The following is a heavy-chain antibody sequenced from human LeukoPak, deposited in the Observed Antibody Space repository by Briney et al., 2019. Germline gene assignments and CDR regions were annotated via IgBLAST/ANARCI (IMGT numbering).Heavy chain of an antibody. V-gene: IGHV3-48*01. D-gene: IGHD3-22*01. Sequence: PGGSLRLSCAASGFTFSSYSMNWVRQVPGKGLEWGSYISGSSSTIYYADSVKGRFTISRDNGKNTLYLQMNSLRAEDTAVYYCARGSTYYDSSGQVPFDYWGQGTLVTVSS. J-gene: IGHJ4*02. CDR3: ARGSTYYDSSGQVPFDY. CDR2: ISGSSSTI. CDR1: GFTFSSYS.